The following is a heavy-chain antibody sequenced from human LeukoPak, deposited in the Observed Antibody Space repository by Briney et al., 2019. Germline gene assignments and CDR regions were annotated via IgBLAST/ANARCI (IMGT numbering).Heavy chain of an antibody. CDR3: GKTTVGYSSGQKPAWPVDY. J-gene: IGHJ4*02. CDR2: IFGSGGSA. V-gene: IGHV3-23*01. Sequence: GGSLRLSCEASGFTFGSYAMYWVRQAPGKGLEWVAGIFGSGGSAHYADPVKGRFTISRDNSRNTVYLQINSLRAEDTAVYYCGKTTVGYSSGQKPAWPVDYWGQGTLVTVSS. CDR1: GFTFGSYA. D-gene: IGHD5-18*01.